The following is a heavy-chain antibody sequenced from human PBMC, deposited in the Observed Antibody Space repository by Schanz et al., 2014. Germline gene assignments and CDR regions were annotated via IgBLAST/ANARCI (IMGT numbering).Heavy chain of an antibody. CDR3: TRPPDDNWFDP. CDR1: GFSFSDSA. V-gene: IGHV3-73*01. J-gene: IGHJ5*02. CDR2: IRTKANNYAT. D-gene: IGHD3-3*01. Sequence: EVHLVESGGGLVQPGGSLKLSCAASGFSFSDSAINWVRQAPGKGLEWVGRIRTKANNYATAYGASVRGRFTISRDDSKNTAFLHMVSLRTDDTAVYYCTRPPDDNWFDPWGQGTLVTVSS.